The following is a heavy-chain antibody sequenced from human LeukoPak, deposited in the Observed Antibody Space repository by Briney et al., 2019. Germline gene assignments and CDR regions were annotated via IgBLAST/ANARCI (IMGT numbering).Heavy chain of an antibody. D-gene: IGHD2-2*01. CDR1: GYTLTELS. J-gene: IGHJ4*02. Sequence: GASVKVSCKVSGYTLTELSMHWVRQAPGKGLEWMGGFDPEDGETIYAQKFQGRVTMTEDTSTDTAYMELSSLRSEDTAVYYCATAPGYCSSTSCFNFDYWGQGTLVTVSS. V-gene: IGHV1-24*01. CDR2: FDPEDGET. CDR3: ATAPGYCSSTSCFNFDY.